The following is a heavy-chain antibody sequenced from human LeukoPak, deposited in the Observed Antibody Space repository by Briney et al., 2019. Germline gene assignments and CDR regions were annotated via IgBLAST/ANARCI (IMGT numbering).Heavy chain of an antibody. CDR1: GGSFIGYY. D-gene: IGHD3-22*01. CDR3: ARGRSYYYDSSGLVRPPPPLDY. CDR2: INHNGST. Sequence: ETLSLTCAVYGGSFIGYYWSWIRQPPGKWLEWIGEINHNGSTKYNPSIKSRVTLSVDTSKNQISHQWSSVTAADTAVYSCARGRSYYYDSSGLVRPPPPLDYWGQGTLVTVSS. V-gene: IGHV4-34*01. J-gene: IGHJ4*02.